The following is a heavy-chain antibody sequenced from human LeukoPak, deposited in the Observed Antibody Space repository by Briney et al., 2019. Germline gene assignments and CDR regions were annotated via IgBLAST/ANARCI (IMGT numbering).Heavy chain of an antibody. J-gene: IGHJ6*03. Sequence: SETLSLTCTVSGGSISSYYWSWIRQPAGKGLEWIGRIHTSGSTNYNPSLKSRVTMSVDTSKNQFSLKLSSVTAADTAVYYCARLKGYGFWSGFSGYMDVWGKGTTVTVSS. D-gene: IGHD3-3*01. V-gene: IGHV4-4*07. CDR2: IHTSGST. CDR1: GGSISSYY. CDR3: ARLKGYGFWSGFSGYMDV.